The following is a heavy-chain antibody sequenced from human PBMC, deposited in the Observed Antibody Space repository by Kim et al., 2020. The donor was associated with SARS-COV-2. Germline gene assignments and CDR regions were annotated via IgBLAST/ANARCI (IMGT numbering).Heavy chain of an antibody. CDR3: ARGVGATEEYYFDY. CDR2: IYTSGST. Sequence: SETLSLTCTVSGGSISSGSYYWSWIRQPAGKGLEWIGRIYTSGSTNYNPSLKSRATISVDTSKNQFSLKLSSVTAADTAVYYCARGVGATEEYYFDYWGPGTLVTVSS. V-gene: IGHV4-61*02. CDR1: GGSISSGSYY. D-gene: IGHD1-26*01. J-gene: IGHJ4*02.